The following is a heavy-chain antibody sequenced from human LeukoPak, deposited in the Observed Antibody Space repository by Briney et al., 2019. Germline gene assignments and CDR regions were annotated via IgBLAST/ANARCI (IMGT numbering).Heavy chain of an antibody. CDR3: TREQVYCSSTSCPGDY. CDR2: IRSKAYGGTT. J-gene: IGHJ4*02. V-gene: IGHV3-49*04. Sequence: GGSLRLSCTASGFTFGDYAMSWVRQAPGKGLEWVGFIRSKAYGGTTEYAASVKGRFTISRDDSKSIAYLQVNSLKTEDTAVYYCTREQVYCSSTSCPGDYWGQGTLVTVSS. CDR1: GFTFGDYA. D-gene: IGHD2-2*01.